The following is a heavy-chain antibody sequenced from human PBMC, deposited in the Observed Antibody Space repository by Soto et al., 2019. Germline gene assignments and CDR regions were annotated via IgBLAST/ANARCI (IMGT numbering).Heavy chain of an antibody. V-gene: IGHV1-18*01. CDR2: ISAYNDDT. J-gene: IGHJ4*02. D-gene: IGHD2-15*01. CDR3: ARDRFPDCSGGSCLSSY. CDR1: GYTFTSYG. Sequence: QVQLVQSGAEVKKPGASVKVSCKASGYTFTSYGINWVRQAPGQGLEWMGWISAYNDDTNYAQKLQGRVTMTTDTSTTTAYMELWRLSSDDTAVFFCARDRFPDCSGGSCLSSYWGQGTLVTVSS.